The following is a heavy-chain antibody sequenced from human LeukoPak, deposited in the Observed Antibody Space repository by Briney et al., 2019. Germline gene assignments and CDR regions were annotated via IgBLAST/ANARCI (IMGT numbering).Heavy chain of an antibody. CDR3: AGLIDCSGGSCYTELPLDV. D-gene: IGHD2-15*01. Sequence: ASVKVSCKASGYTFTGYYMHWVRQAPGQGLEWMGWINRNSGGTNYAQKFQGRVTMTRDTSISTAYMELSRLRSDDTAVYYCAGLIDCSGGSCYTELPLDVWGKGTTVTVSS. J-gene: IGHJ6*04. CDR2: INRNSGGT. V-gene: IGHV1-2*02. CDR1: GYTFTGYY.